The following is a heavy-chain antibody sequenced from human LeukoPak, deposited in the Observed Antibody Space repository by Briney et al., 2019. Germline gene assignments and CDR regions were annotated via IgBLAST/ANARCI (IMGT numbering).Heavy chain of an antibody. CDR1: GFTFSSYW. D-gene: IGHD2-15*01. Sequence: GGSLRLSCAASGFTFSSYWMSWVRQAPGKGLEWVANIKQDGSEKYYVDSVKGRFTISRDNAKNSLYLQMNSLRAEDTAVYYCASAPGGGFDAFAIWGQGTMVTVSS. J-gene: IGHJ3*02. V-gene: IGHV3-7*01. CDR3: ASAPGGGFDAFAI. CDR2: IKQDGSEK.